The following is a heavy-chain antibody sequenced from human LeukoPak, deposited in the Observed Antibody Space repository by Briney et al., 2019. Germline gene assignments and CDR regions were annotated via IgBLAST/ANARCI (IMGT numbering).Heavy chain of an antibody. CDR1: GFTFSSYA. V-gene: IGHV3-23*01. Sequence: GGSLRLSCAASGFTFSSYAMSWVRQAPGKGLEWVSAISGSGGSTYYADSVKGRFTISRDNSKNTLYLQMNSLRAEDTAVYYCAKEGAYYYDSSGYYHYWGQGTLVTVSS. CDR3: AKEGAYYYDSSGYYHY. J-gene: IGHJ4*02. D-gene: IGHD3-22*01. CDR2: ISGSGGST.